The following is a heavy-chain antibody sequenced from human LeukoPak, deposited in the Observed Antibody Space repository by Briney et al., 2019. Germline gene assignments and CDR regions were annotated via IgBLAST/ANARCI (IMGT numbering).Heavy chain of an antibody. V-gene: IGHV4-34*01. CDR2: INHSGST. Sequence: SETLSLTCAVYGGSFSGYYWSWIRQPPGKGLEWIGEINHSGSTNYNPSLKSRVTISVDTSKSQFSLKLSSVTAADTAVYYCARRYDSSGYIYYYYYMDVWGKGTTVTVSS. CDR1: GGSFSGYY. J-gene: IGHJ6*03. CDR3: ARRYDSSGYIYYYYYMDV. D-gene: IGHD3-22*01.